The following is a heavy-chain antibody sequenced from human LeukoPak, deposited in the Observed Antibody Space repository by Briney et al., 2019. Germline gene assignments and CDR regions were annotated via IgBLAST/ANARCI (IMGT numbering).Heavy chain of an antibody. CDR1: GNTFTNYG. D-gene: IGHD3-3*01. J-gene: IGHJ4*02. V-gene: IGHV1-18*01. CDR2: ISTYSGNT. CDR3: ARGGHYDFWSGPPDF. Sequence: ASVKVSCKASGNTFTNYGFSWVRQAPGQGLEWMGRISTYSGNTNYAQKFQGRVTMTTDTSTSTAFMDLKSLRSDDTAVYYCARGGHYDFWSGPPDFWGQGTLVTVSS.